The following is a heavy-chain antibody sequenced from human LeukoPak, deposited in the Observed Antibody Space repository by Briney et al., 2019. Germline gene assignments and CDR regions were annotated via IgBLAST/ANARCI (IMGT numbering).Heavy chain of an antibody. CDR3: ARGGDIVVVPAASDWFDP. J-gene: IGHJ5*02. Sequence: ASVKVSCKASGYTFTGYYMHWVRQAPGQGLEWMGSINPNSGGTNYAQKFQGRVTMTRDTSISTAYMELSRLRSDDTAVYYCARGGDIVVVPAASDWFDPWGQGTLVTVSS. D-gene: IGHD2-2*01. CDR1: GYTFTGYY. V-gene: IGHV1-2*02. CDR2: INPNSGGT.